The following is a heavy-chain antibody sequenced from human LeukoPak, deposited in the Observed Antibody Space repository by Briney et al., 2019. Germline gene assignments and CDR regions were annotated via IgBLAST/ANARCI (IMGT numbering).Heavy chain of an antibody. J-gene: IGHJ4*02. CDR1: GGSLSSYY. V-gene: IGHV4-59*12. Sequence: SETLSLTCTVSGGSLSSYYWSWIRQPPGKGLEWIGDIYYSGSTNYNPSLKSRVTISVDTSKNQFSLKLTSVTAADTAVYYCARGETPGSFFDYWGQGTLVTVSS. CDR3: ARGETPGSFFDY. D-gene: IGHD3-10*01. CDR2: IYYSGST.